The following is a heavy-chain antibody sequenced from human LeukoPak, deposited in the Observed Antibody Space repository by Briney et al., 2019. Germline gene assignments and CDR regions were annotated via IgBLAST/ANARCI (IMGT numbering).Heavy chain of an antibody. V-gene: IGHV4-4*07. D-gene: IGHD3-3*01. CDR3: ARATGVDFWSGYSYYFDY. J-gene: IGHJ4*02. CDR2: IYTSGST. Sequence: SETLSPTCTVSGGSISSYYWSWIRQPAGKGLEWIGRIYTSGSTNYNPSLKSRVTMSVDTSKNQFSLKLSSVTAADTAVYYCARATGVDFWSGYSYYFDYWGQGTLVTVSS. CDR1: GGSISSYY.